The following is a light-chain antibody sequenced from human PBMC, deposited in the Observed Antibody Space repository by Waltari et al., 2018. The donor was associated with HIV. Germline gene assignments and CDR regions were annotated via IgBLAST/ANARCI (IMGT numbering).Light chain of an antibody. CDR3: QQYGSSAPLT. CDR2: GTS. J-gene: IGKJ4*01. V-gene: IGKV3-20*01. CDR1: QSVSSSH. Sequence: EIVLTPSPGALSLSPGERATLSCRASQSVSSSHLAWYQQRPGQAPRLLMYGTSSRATGIPDRVSGSGSGTDFTLTISRLEPEDFAVYYCQQYGSSAPLTFGGGTKVEIK.